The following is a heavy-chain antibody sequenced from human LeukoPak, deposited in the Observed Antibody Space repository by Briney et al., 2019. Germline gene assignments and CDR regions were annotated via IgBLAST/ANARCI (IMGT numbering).Heavy chain of an antibody. CDR1: GLTFSSYT. CDR2: ISGSNSYI. Sequence: PGGSLRLSCAASGLTFSSYTMHWIRQAPGKGLEWVSSISGSNSYIFYADSVKGRFTVSRDNAKDSLYLQMNSLRAEDTAVYYCARALTTLTYEGYWGQGTLVTVSS. CDR3: ARALTTLTYEGY. D-gene: IGHD1-1*01. J-gene: IGHJ4*02. V-gene: IGHV3-21*01.